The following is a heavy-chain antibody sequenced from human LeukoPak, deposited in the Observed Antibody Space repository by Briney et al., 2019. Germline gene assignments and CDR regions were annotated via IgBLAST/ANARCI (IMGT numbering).Heavy chain of an antibody. CDR1: GFTVSSNY. CDR2: IYSGGST. CDR3: ARVLGPAFDI. V-gene: IGHV3-53*01. J-gene: IGHJ3*02. Sequence: SGGSLRLSCAASGFTVSSNYMSWVRQAPGKGLERVSVIYSGGSTYYADSVKGRFTISRDNSKNTLYLQMNSLRAEDTAVYYCARVLGPAFDIWGQGTMVTVSS. D-gene: IGHD2-2*01.